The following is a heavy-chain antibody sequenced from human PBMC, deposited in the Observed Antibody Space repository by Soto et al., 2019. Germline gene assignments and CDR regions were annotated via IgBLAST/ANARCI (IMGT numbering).Heavy chain of an antibody. D-gene: IGHD2-2*01. CDR2: ISTNGIST. V-gene: IGHV3-64*01. CDR3: ARGYCSAAGCYPNDAFDI. Sequence: PGGSLRLSCVVSGFTFSTSAMNWVRQAPGKGLEYVSTISTNGISTYYAKSVKGRFTISRDNSRNTLYLQMGSLRPEEMAVYYCARGYCSAAGCYPNDAFDIWGQGIMVT. J-gene: IGHJ3*02. CDR1: GFTFSTSA.